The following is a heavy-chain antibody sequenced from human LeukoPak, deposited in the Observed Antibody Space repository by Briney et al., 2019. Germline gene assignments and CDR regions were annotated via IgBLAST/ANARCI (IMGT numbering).Heavy chain of an antibody. D-gene: IGHD5-12*01. Sequence: PSETLSLTCTVSGGSISSYYWSWIRQPPGKGLEWIGYIYYSGSTNYNPSLKSRVTISVKTSKNQFSLKLRSVTAADTAVYYCARALWWLDHDVFDIWGQGTMVTVSS. CDR1: GGSISSYY. CDR2: IYYSGST. V-gene: IGHV4-59*01. CDR3: ARALWWLDHDVFDI. J-gene: IGHJ3*02.